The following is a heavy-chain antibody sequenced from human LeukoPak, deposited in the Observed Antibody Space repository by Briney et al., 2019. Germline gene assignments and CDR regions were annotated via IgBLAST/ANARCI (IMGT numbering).Heavy chain of an antibody. J-gene: IGHJ3*02. CDR2: IFYSGST. D-gene: IGHD3-10*01. Sequence: GSLRLSCAASGFTFSRSAMHWVRQPPGKGLEWIGNIFYSGSTYYSPSVKSRVTISLDASRNQFSLKLNSVTAADTAVYYCAKSNGYGLVDIWGQGTMVTVSS. CDR3: AKSNGYGLVDI. CDR1: GFTFSRSA. V-gene: IGHV4-38-2*01.